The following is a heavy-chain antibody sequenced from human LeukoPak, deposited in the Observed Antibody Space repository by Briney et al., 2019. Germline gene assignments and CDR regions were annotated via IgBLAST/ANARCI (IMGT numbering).Heavy chain of an antibody. CDR3: ARDGRGPYVDSSGSYYDY. D-gene: IGHD3-22*01. CDR1: GFSVRSTY. V-gene: IGHV3-66*03. CDR2: FYASGST. J-gene: IGHJ4*01. Sequence: PGGSLRLSCAVSGFSVRSTYMSWVRQAPGKGLDWVAIFYASGSTYYADSVMGRFTISRDNSKNTLYLQMSSLRPGDTAVYYCARDGRGPYVDSSGSYYDYWGHGTLVTVSS.